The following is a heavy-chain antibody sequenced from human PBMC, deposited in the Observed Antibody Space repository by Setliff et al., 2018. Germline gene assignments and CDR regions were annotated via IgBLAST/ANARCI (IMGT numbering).Heavy chain of an antibody. CDR3: ARAIGDYVMDS. CDR1: GFTFSDHW. J-gene: IGHJ4*02. D-gene: IGHD4-17*01. CDR2: ISWDGVSA. Sequence: GGSLRLSCAASGFTFSDHWMHWVRQAPGRGLEWISIISWDGVSAEYAASVRGRFAIARDNSKNILYLQMNSLRRDDTTLYFCARAIGDYVMDSWGQGTLVTVSS. V-gene: IGHV3-43*01.